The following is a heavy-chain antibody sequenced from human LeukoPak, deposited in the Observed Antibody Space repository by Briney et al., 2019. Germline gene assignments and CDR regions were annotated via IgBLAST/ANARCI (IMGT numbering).Heavy chain of an antibody. J-gene: IGHJ4*02. CDR1: GGSISSYY. D-gene: IGHD3-22*01. Sequence: KPSETLSLTCTVSGGSISSYYWSWIRQPAGKGRDWIGRIYTSGSTNYNPSLKSRVTMSVDTSKNQFSLKLSSVTAADTAVYYCAGEGYYHWGWDYWGQGTLVTVSS. CDR3: AGEGYYHWGWDY. CDR2: IYTSGST. V-gene: IGHV4-4*07.